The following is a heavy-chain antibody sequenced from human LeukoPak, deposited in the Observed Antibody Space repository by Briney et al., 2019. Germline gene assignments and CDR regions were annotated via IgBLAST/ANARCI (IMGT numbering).Heavy chain of an antibody. D-gene: IGHD5-18*01. V-gene: IGHV1-24*01. Sequence: APVEGSLKGSGFHPTEISLHWGRPAPGKRAGGVGGFGSGDGETIYAQKFQGRVTMTEDTSTDTAYMELSSLRSEDTAVYYCATDYSGLGYSYGLAVGAFDIWGQGTMVTVSS. CDR3: ATDYSGLGYSYGLAVGAFDI. CDR2: FGSGDGET. J-gene: IGHJ3*02. CDR1: GFHPTEIS.